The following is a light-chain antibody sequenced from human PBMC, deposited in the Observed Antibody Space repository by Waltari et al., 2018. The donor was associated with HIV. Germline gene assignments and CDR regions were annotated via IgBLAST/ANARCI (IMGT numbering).Light chain of an antibody. CDR2: DVS. CDR1: SSDVGDYKY. V-gene: IGLV2-11*01. CDR3: CSSTVTYIWV. Sequence: QSALTQPRSVSGSPGRSVTISCTGTSSDVGDYKYVHWYKQHPGKVPKPMIYDVSKRPSGVPDRFSRAKSGNTASLTSAWLQAEDEADYYCCSSTVTYIWVFGGGTKLTVL. J-gene: IGLJ2*01.